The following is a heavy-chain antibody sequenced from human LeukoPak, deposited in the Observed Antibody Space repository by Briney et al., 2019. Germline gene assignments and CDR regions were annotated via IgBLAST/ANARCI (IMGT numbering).Heavy chain of an antibody. CDR2: IYPGDSDT. D-gene: IGHD2-2*01. V-gene: IGHV5-51*01. CDR3: ARFLIREYQPLDYFDY. J-gene: IGHJ4*02. CDR1: GYSFTSYW. Sequence: GESLKISCKGSGYSFTSYWIGWVRQMPGKGLEWMGIIYPGDSDTRYSPSFQGQVTISADKSISTAYLQWSSLKASDTAMYYCARFLIREYQPLDYFDYWGQGTLVTVSS.